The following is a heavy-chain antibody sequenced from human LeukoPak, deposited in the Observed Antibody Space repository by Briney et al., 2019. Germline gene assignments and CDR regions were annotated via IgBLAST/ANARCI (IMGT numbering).Heavy chain of an antibody. J-gene: IGHJ4*02. CDR2: IRSNAKSYAT. Sequence: GGSLRLSCAASGFTFSSYWMSWVRQASGKGLEWVGRIRSNAKSYATAYAASVKGRFTISRDDSKNTAYLQMNSLKTEDTAVYYCYSSGWSGSRIFDYWGQGILVTVSS. CDR3: YSSGWSGSRIFDY. CDR1: GFTFSSYW. D-gene: IGHD6-19*01. V-gene: IGHV3-73*01.